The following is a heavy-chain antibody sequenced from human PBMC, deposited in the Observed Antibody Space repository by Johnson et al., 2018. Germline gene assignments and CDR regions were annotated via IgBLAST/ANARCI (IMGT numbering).Heavy chain of an antibody. CDR1: GFPFSSYA. CDR3: ARARMPYGDYLEYFQH. V-gene: IGHV3-30*03. J-gene: IGHJ1*01. CDR2: ISSDGSNK. D-gene: IGHD4-17*01. Sequence: QEQLGQSGGGVVQPGRSMRLSCAGSGFPFSSYALHWVRQAPGKGLEWVAVISSDGSNKYYADSVNGRFTISRDNSKNTRYLQMNSLRAEDTAVYYCARARMPYGDYLEYFQHWGQGTLVTVSS.